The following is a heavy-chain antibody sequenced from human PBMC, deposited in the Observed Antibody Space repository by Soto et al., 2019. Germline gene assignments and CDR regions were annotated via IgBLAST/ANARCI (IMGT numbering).Heavy chain of an antibody. CDR1: GFTFDDYV. V-gene: IGHV3-20*04. D-gene: IGHD6-13*01. J-gene: IGHJ6*02. CDR2: INWNGGST. CDR3: ARVKQQLSPHYYYYGMDV. Sequence: GGSLRLSCAASGFTFDDYVMSWVRQAPGKGLEWVSGINWNGGSTGYADSVKGRFTISRDNAKNSLYLQMNSLRAEDTALYYGARVKQQLSPHYYYYGMDVWGQGPTVTVS.